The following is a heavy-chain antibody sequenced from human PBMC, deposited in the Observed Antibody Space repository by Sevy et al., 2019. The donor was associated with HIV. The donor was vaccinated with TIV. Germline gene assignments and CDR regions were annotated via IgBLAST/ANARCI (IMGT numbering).Heavy chain of an antibody. V-gene: IGHV3-7*01. J-gene: IGHJ4*02. CDR2: IKEDGSET. D-gene: IGHD1-26*01. CDR3: TRGGAVGAPDH. Sequence: GGCLRLSCAASGFTFADYWMTWVRQDPGKGLEWVANIKEDGSETYYLDSVKGRFTISRDNAKNSLYLQMSYVGVDDTAMYFCTRGGAVGAPDHWGQGALVTVSS. CDR1: GFTFADYW.